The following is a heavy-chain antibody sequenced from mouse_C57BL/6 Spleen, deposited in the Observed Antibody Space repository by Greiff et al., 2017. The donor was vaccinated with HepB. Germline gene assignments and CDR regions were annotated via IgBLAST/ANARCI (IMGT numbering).Heavy chain of an antibody. V-gene: IGHV14-1*01. CDR3: TYSGVALRRFDY. D-gene: IGHD1-2*01. CDR1: GFNIKDYY. J-gene: IGHJ2*01. Sequence: EVQLQQSGAELVRPGASVKLSCTASGFNIKDYYMHWVKQRPEQGLEWIGRIDPEDGDTEYAPKFQGKATMTADTSSNTAYLQLSSLTSEDTAVYYCTYSGVALRRFDYWGQGTTLTVSS. CDR2: IDPEDGDT.